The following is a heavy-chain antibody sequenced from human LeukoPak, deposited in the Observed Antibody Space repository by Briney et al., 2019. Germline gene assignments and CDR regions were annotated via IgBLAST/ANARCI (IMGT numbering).Heavy chain of an antibody. V-gene: IGHV4-39*01. Sequence: PSETLSLTCSVSGGSIIGTTTYWAWIRQPPGKGLQWIGSIYYSGNTYYNPSLKSRVTISVDTSKNQFSLTLNSVTAADTAVYYCATLLSAPRDSWRQGTVVTVSS. J-gene: IGHJ4*02. CDR2: IYYSGNT. CDR1: GGSIIGTTTY. CDR3: ATLLSAPRDS. D-gene: IGHD3-10*01.